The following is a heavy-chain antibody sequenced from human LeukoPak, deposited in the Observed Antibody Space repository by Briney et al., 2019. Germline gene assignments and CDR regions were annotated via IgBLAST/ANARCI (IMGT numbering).Heavy chain of an antibody. CDR2: IYTSGST. J-gene: IGHJ6*02. V-gene: IGHV4-4*07. CDR3: ARLGDPLYYYYYGMDV. D-gene: IGHD2-21*02. CDR1: GGSISTHY. Sequence: SETLSLTCTVSGGSISTHYWNWIRQPAGKGLEWIGRIYTSGSTNYNPSFKSRVTMSVDTSKNQFSLKLSSVTAADTAVYYCARLGDPLYYYYYGMDVWGQGTTVTVSS.